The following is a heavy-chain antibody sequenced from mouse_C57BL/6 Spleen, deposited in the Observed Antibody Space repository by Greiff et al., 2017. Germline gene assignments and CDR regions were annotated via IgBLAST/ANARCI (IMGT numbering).Heavy chain of an antibody. J-gene: IGHJ3*01. CDR2: IDPSDSYT. CDR3: ARTGTGDWFAY. CDR1: GYTFTSYW. D-gene: IGHD4-1*01. Sequence: QVQLQQSGAELVRPGTSVKLSCKASGYTFTSYWMHWVKQRPGQGLEWIGVIDPSDSYTNYNQKFKGKATLTVDTSSSTAYMQLSSLTSEDSAVYYCARTGTGDWFAYWGQGTLVTVSA. V-gene: IGHV1-59*01.